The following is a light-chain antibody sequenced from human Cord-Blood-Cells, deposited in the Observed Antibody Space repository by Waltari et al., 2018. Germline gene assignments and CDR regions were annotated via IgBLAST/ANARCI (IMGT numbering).Light chain of an antibody. V-gene: IGKV3-15*01. CDR1: RSVSST. J-gene: IGKJ3*01. CDR2: GAP. Sequence: EIVMTQSPATLSVSPGERATLSCRASRSVSSTLAWYQQKPGQAPRLLLYGAPTRATGIPARFSGSGSVTEFTLTLSGLQSEDFAVYYCQQYNNWPTFGPGTKVDIK. CDR3: QQYNNWPT.